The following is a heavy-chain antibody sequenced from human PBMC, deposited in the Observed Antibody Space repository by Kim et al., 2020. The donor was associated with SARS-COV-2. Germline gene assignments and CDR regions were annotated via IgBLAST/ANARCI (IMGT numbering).Heavy chain of an antibody. J-gene: IGHJ4*02. D-gene: IGHD3-10*01. CDR2: ISSSSSYI. Sequence: GGSLRLSCAASGFTFSSYSMNWVRQAPGKGLEWVSSISSSSSYIYYADSVKGRFTISRDNAKNSLYLQMNSLRAEDTAVYYCARDVYGSGSPKPLDYWGQGTLVTVSS. V-gene: IGHV3-21*01. CDR3: ARDVYGSGSPKPLDY. CDR1: GFTFSSYS.